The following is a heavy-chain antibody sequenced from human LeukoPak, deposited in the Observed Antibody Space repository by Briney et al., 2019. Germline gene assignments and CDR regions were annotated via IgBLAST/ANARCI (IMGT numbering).Heavy chain of an antibody. V-gene: IGHV1-2*02. CDR1: GYTFTGYY. Sequence: ASVKVSCKASGYTFTGYYMHWVRQAPGQGLEWMGWINPNSGGTNYAQKFQGRVTMTRGTSVSTVYMELTRLTYDDTAVYYCALNRMRGRNPFDYWDQGTLVTVSS. J-gene: IGHJ4*02. CDR2: INPNSGGT. CDR3: ALNRMRGRNPFDY. D-gene: IGHD2-15*01.